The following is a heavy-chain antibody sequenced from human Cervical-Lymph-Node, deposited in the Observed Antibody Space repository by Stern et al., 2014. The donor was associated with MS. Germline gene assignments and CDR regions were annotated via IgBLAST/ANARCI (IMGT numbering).Heavy chain of an antibody. J-gene: IGHJ4*02. CDR3: ARSPATPSGYDRFDY. CDR1: GYLFDDYW. V-gene: IGHV5-51*03. Sequence: EVQLEESGAEVKKPGESLKISCEASGYLFDDYWIGWVRQMSGRGLELVAIIFPRDSNTRYSPSVQGQVTISADKSISTAYLQGRSLKASDTAIYYCARSPATPSGYDRFDYWGQGALVTVSS. CDR2: IFPRDSNT. D-gene: IGHD5-12*01.